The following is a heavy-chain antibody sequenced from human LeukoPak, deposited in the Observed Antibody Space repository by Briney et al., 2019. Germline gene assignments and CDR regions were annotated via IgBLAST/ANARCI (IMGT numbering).Heavy chain of an antibody. CDR2: IYCSGST. CDR3: ARHRSGYPGYFDY. D-gene: IGHD5-12*01. Sequence: PSDTLSLTRTVSGGSISRDYWSWVRQPPGKGLECIGYIYCSGSTNYKPSLKSRVTISVDTSKNPFSLKLSSVTAADTAVYYCARHRSGYPGYFDYWGQGTLVTVSS. J-gene: IGHJ4*02. V-gene: IGHV4-59*07. CDR1: GGSISRDY.